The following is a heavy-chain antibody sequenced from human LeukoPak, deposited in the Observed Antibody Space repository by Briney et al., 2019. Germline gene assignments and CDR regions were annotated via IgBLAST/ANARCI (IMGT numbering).Heavy chain of an antibody. D-gene: IGHD3-10*01. V-gene: IGHV4-30-2*01. CDR2: IYHSGST. Sequence: SETLSLTCTVSGGSISSGGYYWSWIRQPPGKGLEWIGYIYHSGSTYYNPSLKSRVTISVDRSKNQFSLKLSSVTAADTAVYYCARGLWFGELPGVNWFDPWGQGTLVTVFS. CDR1: GGSISSGGYY. J-gene: IGHJ5*02. CDR3: ARGLWFGELPGVNWFDP.